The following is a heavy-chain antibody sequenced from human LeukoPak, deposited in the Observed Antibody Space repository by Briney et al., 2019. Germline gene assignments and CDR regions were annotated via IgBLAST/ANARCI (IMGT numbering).Heavy chain of an antibody. CDR3: ASSSFFHPYWYFDL. J-gene: IGHJ2*01. Sequence: SETLSLTCTVSGGSISSYFWSWIRQLPGKGLEWIGNIYYSGSTNFNPSLKSRVTISVDTSKNQFSLKLSSVTAADTAVYYCASSSFFHPYWYFDLWGRGTLVTVSS. CDR1: GGSISSYF. V-gene: IGHV4-59*01. D-gene: IGHD2-15*01. CDR2: IYYSGST.